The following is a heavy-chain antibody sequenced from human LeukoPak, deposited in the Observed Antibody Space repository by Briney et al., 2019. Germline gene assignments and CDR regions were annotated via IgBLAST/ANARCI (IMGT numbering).Heavy chain of an antibody. Sequence: PSETLSLTCTVSGGSINDYYWSWIRQPPGKGLEWIGYIYYSGSTNYNPSLKSRVTISVDTSKNQFSLKLSSVTAADTAVYYCARGRYSSGWQGDAFDIWGQGTMVTVSS. CDR2: IYYSGST. CDR1: GGSINDYY. CDR3: ARGRYSSGWQGDAFDI. D-gene: IGHD6-19*01. V-gene: IGHV4-59*01. J-gene: IGHJ3*02.